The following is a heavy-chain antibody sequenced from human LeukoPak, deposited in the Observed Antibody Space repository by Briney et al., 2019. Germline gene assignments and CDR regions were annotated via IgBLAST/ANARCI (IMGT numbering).Heavy chain of an antibody. CDR3: AGANLDYYGMDV. CDR1: GFTFSGSA. D-gene: IGHD4/OR15-4a*01. CDR2: IRSEANSYAT. Sequence: GGSLRLSCAASGFTFSGSAMHWVRQAPGKGLEWVGRIRSEANSYATAYGESVKGRFTFSRDDSKNTAYLQMDSLQTEDTAVYYCAGANLDYYGMDVWGQGTTVTVSS. V-gene: IGHV3-73*01. J-gene: IGHJ6*02.